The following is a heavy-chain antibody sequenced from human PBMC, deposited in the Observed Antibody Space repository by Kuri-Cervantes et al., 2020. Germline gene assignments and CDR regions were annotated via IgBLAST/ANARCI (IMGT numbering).Heavy chain of an antibody. J-gene: IGHJ4*02. V-gene: IGHV3-21*01. CDR2: ISSSSSYI. D-gene: IGHD6-19*01. CDR1: GFTFSSYS. CDR3: ARGSSGWSRFDY. Sequence: GESLKISCAASGFTFSSYSMNWVRQAPGKGLEWVSSISSSSSYIYYADSVKGRFTISRDNSKNTLYLQMNSLRTEDTAVYYCARGSSGWSRFDYWGQGTLVTVSS.